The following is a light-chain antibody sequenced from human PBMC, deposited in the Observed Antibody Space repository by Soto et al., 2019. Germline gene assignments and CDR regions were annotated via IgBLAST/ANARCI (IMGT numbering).Light chain of an antibody. J-gene: IGLJ1*01. CDR3: CAYSTSGTHV. Sequence: QSVLTQPASVSGSPGQSITFSCTGTSSDVGSYDYVSWHQPHPGKAPKLIIYADNNRPSGVPSRFSGSKSGNPASLIISGRQTEDEADYYCCAYSTSGTHVFGTGTKLTVL. V-gene: IGLV2-14*03. CDR1: SSDVGSYDY. CDR2: ADN.